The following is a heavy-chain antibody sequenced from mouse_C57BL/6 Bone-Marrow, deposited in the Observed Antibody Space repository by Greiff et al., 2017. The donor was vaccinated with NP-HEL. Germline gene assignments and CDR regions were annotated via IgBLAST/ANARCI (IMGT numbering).Heavy chain of an antibody. J-gene: IGHJ2*01. V-gene: IGHV1-81*01. CDR2: IYPRSGNT. CDR3: SNWYYFDY. D-gene: IGHD4-1*01. CDR1: GYTFTSYG. Sequence: VQLQESGAELARPGASVKLSCKASGYTFTSYGISWVKQRPGQGLEWIGEIYPRSGNTYYNEKFKGKATLTADKSSSTAYMELRSLTSEDSAVYFCSNWYYFDYWGQGTTLTVSS.